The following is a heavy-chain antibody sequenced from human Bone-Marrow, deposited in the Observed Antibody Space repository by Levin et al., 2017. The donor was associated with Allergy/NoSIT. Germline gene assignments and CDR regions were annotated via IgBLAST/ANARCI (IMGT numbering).Heavy chain of an antibody. CDR3: TRGGGYPGVDY. CDR1: GFTVSSNY. CDR2: IYSGGSI. Sequence: GGSLRLSCAASGFTVSSNYMSWVRQAPGKGLEWVSVIYSGGSIYYADSVKGRFTISRDNSENTLYLQMNSLRAEDTAIYYCTRGGGYPGVDYWGQGTLVTVSS. V-gene: IGHV3-53*01. J-gene: IGHJ4*02. D-gene: IGHD5-12*01.